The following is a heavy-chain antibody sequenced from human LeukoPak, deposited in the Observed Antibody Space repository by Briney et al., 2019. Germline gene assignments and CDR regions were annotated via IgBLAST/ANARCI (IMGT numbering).Heavy chain of an antibody. CDR1: GVTFSSYG. CDR2: ISYDGSNK. CDR3: ASGDSSLIASDY. D-gene: IGHD3-22*01. V-gene: IGHV3-30*03. J-gene: IGHJ4*02. Sequence: GGSLRLSCAASGVTFSSYGMHWVRQAPGKGLEWVAVISYDGSNKYYADSVKGRFTISRDNSKNTLYLQMNSLRAEDTAVYYCASGDSSLIASDYWGQGTLVTVSS.